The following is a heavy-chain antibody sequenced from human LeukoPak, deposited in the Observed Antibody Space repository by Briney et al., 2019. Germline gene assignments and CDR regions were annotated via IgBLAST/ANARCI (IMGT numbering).Heavy chain of an antibody. CDR2: ISSSGSTI. Sequence: GGSLRLSCAASGFTFSDYYMSWIRQAPGKGLEWVSYISSSGSTIYYADSVKGRFTISRDNAKNSLYLQMNSLRAEDTAVYYCARMAGYSSSWYNYYYMDAWGKGTTVTISS. CDR3: ARMAGYSSSWYNYYYMDA. CDR1: GFTFSDYY. D-gene: IGHD6-13*01. V-gene: IGHV3-11*01. J-gene: IGHJ6*03.